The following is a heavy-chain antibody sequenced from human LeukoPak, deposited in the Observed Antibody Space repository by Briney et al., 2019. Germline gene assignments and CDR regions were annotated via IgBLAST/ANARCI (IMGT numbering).Heavy chain of an antibody. D-gene: IGHD3-3*01. CDR3: ARIAYDALDSYYYGMDV. CDR1: GGSISSGPYY. Sequence: ASETMSLTCTVSGGSISSGPYYWIWIPQHPGKGLEWIGYITHSGNTYYYPALNSRVTVSLDTSKTQFSLKLSSVTAADTAVYYCARIAYDALDSYYYGMDVWGQGTTVTVSS. V-gene: IGHV4-31*03. CDR2: ITHSGNT. J-gene: IGHJ6*02.